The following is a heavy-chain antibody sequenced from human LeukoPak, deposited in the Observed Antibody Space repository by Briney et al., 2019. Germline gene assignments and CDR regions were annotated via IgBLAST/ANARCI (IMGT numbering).Heavy chain of an antibody. V-gene: IGHV4-31*03. CDR2: IYYSGST. CDR3: ARDSAAAALN. Sequence: SQTLSLTCTVSGGSISSGGYYWSWIRQHPGKGLEWIGYIYYSGSTYYNPSLKSRVTISVDTSKNQFSLELSSVTAADTAVYYCARDSAAAALNWGQGTLVTVSS. CDR1: GGSISSGGYY. J-gene: IGHJ4*02. D-gene: IGHD6-13*01.